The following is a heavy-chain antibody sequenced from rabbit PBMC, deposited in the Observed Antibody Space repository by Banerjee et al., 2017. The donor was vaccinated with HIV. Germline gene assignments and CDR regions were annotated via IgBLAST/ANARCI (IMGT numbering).Heavy chain of an antibody. CDR3: VRDSSGWGADL. CDR2: IYAGKGNT. Sequence: QLVESGGGLVQPGGSLTLSCKASGFTINNNYYMSWVRQAPGKGLEWIGIIYAGKGNTYYANWVNGRFTISNHNAQNTLYLQLNSLTAADTATYFCVRDSSGWGADLWGQGTLVTVS. J-gene: IGHJ3*01. V-gene: IGHV1S7*01. D-gene: IGHD4-1*01. CDR1: GFTINNNYY.